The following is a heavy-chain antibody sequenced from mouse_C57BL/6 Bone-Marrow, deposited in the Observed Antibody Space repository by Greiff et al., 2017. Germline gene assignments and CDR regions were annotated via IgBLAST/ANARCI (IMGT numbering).Heavy chain of an antibody. V-gene: IGHV1-76*01. Sequence: QVQLQQSGAELVRPGASVKLSCKASGYTFTDYYINWVKQRPGQGLEWIARIYPGSGNTYYNEKFKGKATLTAEKSSSTAYMQLSSLTSEDSAVYFCARGDYGSSYWYVDVWGTETTVTVSS. CDR2: IYPGSGNT. J-gene: IGHJ1*03. CDR3: ARGDYGSSYWYVDV. D-gene: IGHD1-1*01. CDR1: GYTFTDYY.